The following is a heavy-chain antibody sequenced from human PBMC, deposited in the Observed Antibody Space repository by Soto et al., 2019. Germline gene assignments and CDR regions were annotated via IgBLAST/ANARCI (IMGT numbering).Heavy chain of an antibody. D-gene: IGHD1-7*01. CDR2: ISGSGGST. J-gene: IGHJ6*03. CDR3: ASHPVIRNYEEYYYYYYYMDV. V-gene: IGHV3-23*01. Sequence: HPGGSLRLSCAASGFTFSSYAMNWVRQAPGKGLEWVSAISGSGGSTYYADSVEGRFTISRDNSKNTLYLQMNSLRAEDTAVYYCASHPVIRNYEEYYYYYYYMDVWGKGTTVTVSS. CDR1: GFTFSSYA.